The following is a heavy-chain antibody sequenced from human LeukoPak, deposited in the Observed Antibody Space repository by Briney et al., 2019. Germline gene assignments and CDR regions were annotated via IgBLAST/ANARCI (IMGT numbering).Heavy chain of an antibody. CDR1: GYTLTELS. CDR2: FDPEDGET. D-gene: IGHD5-24*01. J-gene: IGHJ5*02. CDR3: AARTEEMSWFDP. V-gene: IGHV1-24*01. Sequence: ASVKVSCKVSGYTLTELSMHWVRQAPGKGLEWMGGFDPEDGETIYAQKFQGRVTMTEDTSTDTAYMELSSLRSEDTAVYYCAARTEEMSWFDPWGQGTLVTVSS.